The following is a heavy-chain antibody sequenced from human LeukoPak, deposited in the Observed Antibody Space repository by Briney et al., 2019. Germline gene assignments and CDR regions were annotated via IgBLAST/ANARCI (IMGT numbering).Heavy chain of an antibody. CDR2: INPNSGGT. V-gene: IGHV1-2*02. J-gene: IGHJ4*02. CDR3: ARADYYGSGTSRPLDY. CDR1: GYTFTGYY. D-gene: IGHD3-10*01. Sequence: ASVKVSCKASGYTFTGYYMHWVRQAPGQGLEWMGWINPNSGGTNYAQKFQGRVTMTRDTSISTAYMELSRLRSEDTAVYYCARADYYGSGTSRPLDYWGQGTLVTVSS.